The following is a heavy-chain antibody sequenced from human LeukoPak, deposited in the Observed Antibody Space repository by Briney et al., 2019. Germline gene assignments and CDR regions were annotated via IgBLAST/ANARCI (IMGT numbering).Heavy chain of an antibody. D-gene: IGHD1-26*01. CDR1: GGSISTYY. J-gene: IGHJ4*02. V-gene: IGHV4-59*01. CDR3: ARGLLGSYFKIGYFDY. CDR2: IYYSGST. Sequence: PSETLSLTCTVSGGSISTYYWSWIRQPPGKGLEGIGYIYYSGSTNYNPSLKTRVTISVDTSKNQFSLKLSSVTAADTAVYYCARGLLGSYFKIGYFDYWGQGTLVTVSS.